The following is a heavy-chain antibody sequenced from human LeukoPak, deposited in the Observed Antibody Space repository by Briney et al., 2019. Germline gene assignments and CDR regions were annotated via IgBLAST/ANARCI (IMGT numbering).Heavy chain of an antibody. V-gene: IGHV3-21*01. CDR2: ISSSSSYI. J-gene: IGHJ6*03. CDR1: GFTFSSYS. CDR3: ARDLRYMDV. Sequence: PGGSLRLSCAASGFTFSSYSMNWVRQAPGKGLEWVSSISSSSSYIYYAHSLKGRFTISRDNAKNSLYLQMNSLRAEDTAVYYCARDLRYMDVWGKGTTVTVSS.